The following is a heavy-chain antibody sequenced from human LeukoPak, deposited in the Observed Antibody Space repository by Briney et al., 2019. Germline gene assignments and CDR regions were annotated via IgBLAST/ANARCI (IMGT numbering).Heavy chain of an antibody. D-gene: IGHD2-15*01. CDR1: GGTFSSYA. J-gene: IGHJ3*02. CDR3: ARIAQDAFDI. CDR2: IIPIFGTA. Sequence: SVKVSCKASGGTFSSYAISWVRQAPGQGLEWMGGIIPIFGTANYAQKFQGRVTITANESTSTAYMELSSLRSEDTAVYYCARIAQDAFDIWGQGTMVTVSS. V-gene: IGHV1-69*01.